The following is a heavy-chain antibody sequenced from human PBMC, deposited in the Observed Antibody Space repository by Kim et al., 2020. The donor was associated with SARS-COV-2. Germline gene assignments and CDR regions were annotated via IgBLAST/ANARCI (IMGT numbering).Heavy chain of an antibody. CDR1: GYTFTSYG. V-gene: IGHV1-18*01. CDR3: ARDAGAHSSGWYWFDP. D-gene: IGHD6-19*01. J-gene: IGHJ5*02. Sequence: ASVKVSCKASGYTFTSYGISWVRQAPGQGLEWMGWISAYNGNTNYAQKLQGRVTMTTDTSTSTAYMELRSLRSDDTAVYYCARDAGAHSSGWYWFDPWGQGTLVTVSS. CDR2: ISAYNGNT.